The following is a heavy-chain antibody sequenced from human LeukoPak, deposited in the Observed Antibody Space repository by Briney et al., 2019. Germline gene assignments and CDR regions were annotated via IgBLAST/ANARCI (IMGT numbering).Heavy chain of an antibody. J-gene: IGHJ4*02. D-gene: IGHD2-2*01. CDR3: ARDQCPGDSCYDDY. CDR2: IRSKANSYAT. V-gene: IGHV3-73*01. Sequence: PGGSLRLSCAASGFTFSGSAMHWVRQTSGKGLEWVGRIRSKANSYATAYAASLKGRFTISRDDSKNTAYLEMNSLESEDTAVYYCARDQCPGDSCYDDYWGQGTLVTVSS. CDR1: GFTFSGSA.